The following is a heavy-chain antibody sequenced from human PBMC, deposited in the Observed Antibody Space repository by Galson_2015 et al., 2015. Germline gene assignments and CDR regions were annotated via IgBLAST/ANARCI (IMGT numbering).Heavy chain of an antibody. D-gene: IGHD6-13*01. CDR1: GFSLSTSGMC. J-gene: IGHJ4*02. CDR3: ARISDQYSSSWYWFDY. V-gene: IGHV2-70*01. Sequence: PALVKPTQTLTLTCTFSGFSLSTSGMCVSWIRQPPGKALGWLALIDWDDDKYYSTSLKTRLTISKDTSKNQVVLTMTNMDPVDTATYYCARISDQYSSSWYWFDYWGQGTLVTVSS. CDR2: IDWDDDK.